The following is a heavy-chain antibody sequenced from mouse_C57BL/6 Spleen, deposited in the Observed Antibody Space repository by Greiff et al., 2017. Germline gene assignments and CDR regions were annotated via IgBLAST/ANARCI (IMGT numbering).Heavy chain of an antibody. Sequence: VQLQQSGAELMKPGASVKLSCKATGYTFTGSWIEWVKQRPGHGLEWIGEILPGSGSTNYTEKFKGKATFTAYTSSNTAYMQLISLTTEYSAIYYCARFDGSDYWGQGTTLTVSS. V-gene: IGHV1-9*01. D-gene: IGHD2-3*01. CDR1: GYTFTGSW. CDR3: ARFDGSDY. CDR2: ILPGSGST. J-gene: IGHJ2*01.